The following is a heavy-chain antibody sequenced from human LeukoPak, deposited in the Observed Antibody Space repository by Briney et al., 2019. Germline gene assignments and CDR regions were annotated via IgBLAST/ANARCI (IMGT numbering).Heavy chain of an antibody. CDR2: ITSSSSPI. CDR1: GFTFSSYS. D-gene: IGHD1-26*01. V-gene: IGHV3-48*01. J-gene: IGHJ4*02. Sequence: GGSLRLSCAASGFTFSSYSMNWVRQAPGKGLEWVSYITSSSSPIYYADSAQGRFTISRDNAKNSLFLQMNSLRAEDTAVYYCARSSSGAKDYWGQGTLVTVSS. CDR3: ARSSSGAKDY.